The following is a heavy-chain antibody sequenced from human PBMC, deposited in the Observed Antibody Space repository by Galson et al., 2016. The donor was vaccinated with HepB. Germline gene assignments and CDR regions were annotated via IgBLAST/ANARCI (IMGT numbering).Heavy chain of an antibody. J-gene: IGHJ4*02. V-gene: IGHV3-7*03. CDR1: GFTFSHFC. D-gene: IGHD5-24*01. CDR3: ARCRAYDYFDH. CDR2: IKQDGSEK. Sequence: SLRLSCAASGFTFSHFCMSWVRQAPGKGLEWVANIKQDGSEKYYVDPVKGRFTISRDNANNTLYLQMNSLRAEDTAVYFCARCRAYDYFDHWGQGTLVTVSS.